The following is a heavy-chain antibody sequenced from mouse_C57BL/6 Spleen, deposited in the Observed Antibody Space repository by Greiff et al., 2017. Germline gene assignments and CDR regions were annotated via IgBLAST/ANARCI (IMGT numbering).Heavy chain of an antibody. V-gene: IGHV1-55*01. D-gene: IGHD2-4*01. CDR3: ARGGYDYPFDY. CDR2: IFPGSGST. J-gene: IGHJ2*01. CDR1: GYTFTGYW. Sequence: QVQLQQPGAELVKPGASVKISCKASGYTFTGYWITWVKQRPGHGLEWIGDIFPGSGSTNYNEKFKGKATLTVDTSSSTAYMQLSSLTSEDSAIYYCARGGYDYPFDYWGQGTTLTVSS.